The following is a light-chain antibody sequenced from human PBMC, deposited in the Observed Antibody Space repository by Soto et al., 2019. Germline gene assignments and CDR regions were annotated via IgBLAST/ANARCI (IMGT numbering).Light chain of an antibody. CDR3: SSYTSSSTYV. V-gene: IGLV2-14*03. CDR2: DVR. J-gene: IGLJ1*01. CDR1: SSDVGYYNY. Sequence: QSVLTQPASVSGSPGQSITISCTGTSSDVGYYNYVSWYQQHPGKAPKLMIYDVRNRPSGVSNRFSGSKSGNTASLTISGLQAEVEADYYCSSYTSSSTYVFGTGTKVTVL.